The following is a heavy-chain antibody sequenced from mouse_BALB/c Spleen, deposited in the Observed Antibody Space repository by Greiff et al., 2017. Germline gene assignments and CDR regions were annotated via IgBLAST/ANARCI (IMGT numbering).Heavy chain of an antibody. J-gene: IGHJ4*01. V-gene: IGHV1S137*01. CDR3: ARSPYYYGSSSYAMDY. D-gene: IGHD1-1*01. CDR1: GYTFTDYA. CDR2: ISTYYGDA. Sequence: QVQLKQSGAELVRPGVSVKISCKGSGYTFTDYAMHWVKQSPAKSLEWIGVISTYYGDASYNQKFKGKATMTVDKSSSTAYMELARLTSEDSAIYYCARSPYYYGSSSYAMDYWGQGTSVTVSS.